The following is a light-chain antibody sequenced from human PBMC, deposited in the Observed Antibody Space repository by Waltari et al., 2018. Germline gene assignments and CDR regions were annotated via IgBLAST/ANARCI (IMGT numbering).Light chain of an antibody. J-gene: IGKJ1*01. CDR1: QSVLDRPNNKEY. Sequence: DIVMTQFPDSLAVSLGERATINCKSSQSVLDRPNNKEYLAWYQQKPGQPAKLLIYWASTRESGVPDRFSGSGSGTDFTLTISSLQAEDVAVYYCQQYCTTPTFGQGTKVEIK. CDR3: QQYCTTPT. CDR2: WAS. V-gene: IGKV4-1*01.